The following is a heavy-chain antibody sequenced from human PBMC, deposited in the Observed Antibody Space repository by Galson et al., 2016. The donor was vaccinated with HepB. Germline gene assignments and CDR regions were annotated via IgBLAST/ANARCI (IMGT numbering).Heavy chain of an antibody. CDR3: ARGQAVTWEYYGLVV. Sequence: SLRLSCAASGFSFNSYVMYWVRQAPGKGLEWVAIIWYDGSTKDYVDSVKGRLTISRDNSKNMLYPQMSSLRAEETAEYYCARGQAVTWEYYGLVVWGQGTTVAASS. D-gene: IGHD4-17*01. CDR1: GFSFNSYV. J-gene: IGHJ6*02. V-gene: IGHV3-33*01. CDR2: IWYDGSTK.